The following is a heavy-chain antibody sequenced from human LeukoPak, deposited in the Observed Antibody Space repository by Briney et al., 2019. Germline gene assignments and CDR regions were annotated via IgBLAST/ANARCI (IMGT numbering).Heavy chain of an antibody. Sequence: PGGSLRLSCAASGFTFNDYAMTWVRQAPGKGLEWVAKIKQDGSEKYYVDSVKGRFTISRDNAKNSLYLQMNSLRAEDTAVYYCARVRVSYYYDSSGYYGYYYYYMDVWGKGTTVTVSS. D-gene: IGHD3-22*01. CDR3: ARVRVSYYYDSSGYYGYYYYYMDV. V-gene: IGHV3-7*01. J-gene: IGHJ6*03. CDR1: GFTFNDYA. CDR2: IKQDGSEK.